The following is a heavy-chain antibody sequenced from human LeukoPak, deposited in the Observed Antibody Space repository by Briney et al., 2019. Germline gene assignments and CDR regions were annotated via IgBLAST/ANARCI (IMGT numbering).Heavy chain of an antibody. J-gene: IGHJ4*02. CDR2: INPSGDAT. Sequence: ASVKVSCKASGYTFTNYYMHWVRQAPGQGLEWMGIINPSGDATSYAQKFQGRVTMTRDTSTSTDYMELSSLRSEDTAMYFCARQRGSYSLDYWGQGTLVAVSS. CDR1: GYTFTNYY. V-gene: IGHV1-46*03. D-gene: IGHD1-26*01. CDR3: ARQRGSYSLDY.